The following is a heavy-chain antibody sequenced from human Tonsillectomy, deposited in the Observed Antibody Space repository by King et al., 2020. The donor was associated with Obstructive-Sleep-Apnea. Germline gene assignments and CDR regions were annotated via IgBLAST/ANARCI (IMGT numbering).Heavy chain of an antibody. CDR3: AKDSSGFFYYGMDV. CDR2: MAYCGRNK. J-gene: IGHJ6*02. V-gene: IGHV3-30*18. Sequence: VQLVESWGGVVQPWRSLRLSCAASGFTFSSYGMHWVRQAPGQGVELGAGMAYCGRNKYFVDSVKGRCTISRDNSKNTLYLQMNSLRAEDTAVYYCAKDSSGFFYYGMDVWGQGTTVTVSS. D-gene: IGHD6-19*01. CDR1: GFTFSSYG.